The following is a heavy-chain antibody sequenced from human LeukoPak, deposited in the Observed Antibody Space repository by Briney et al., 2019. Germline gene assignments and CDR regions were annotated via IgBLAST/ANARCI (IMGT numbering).Heavy chain of an antibody. CDR1: GFTFSSYS. V-gene: IGHV3-21*01. D-gene: IGHD2-2*01. CDR2: ISSSSSYI. Sequence: GGSLRLSCAASGFTFSSYSMNWVRQAPGKGLEWVSSISSSSSYIYYADSVKGRFTISRDNAKNSLYLQMSSLRAEDTAVYYCARDRDIAVVPAEGCPIDYWGQGTLVTVSS. J-gene: IGHJ4*02. CDR3: ARDRDIAVVPAEGCPIDY.